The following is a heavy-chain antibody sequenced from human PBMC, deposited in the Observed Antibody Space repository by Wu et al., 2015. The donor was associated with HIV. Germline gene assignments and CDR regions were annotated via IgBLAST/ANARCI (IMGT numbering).Heavy chain of an antibody. V-gene: IGHV1-69*12. CDR3: ARELQPWVGFDH. D-gene: IGHD3-10*01. Sequence: QVQLVQSGAEVKKPGSSVKVSCKASGGSFSNYSITWVRQAPGQGLEWMGGIIPIFGTANYAQKFQGRVTITADESASTVYMELTSLRDDDTAVYYCARELQPWVGFDHWGQGTLVVVSS. J-gene: IGHJ4*02. CDR1: GGSFSNYS. CDR2: IIPIFGTA.